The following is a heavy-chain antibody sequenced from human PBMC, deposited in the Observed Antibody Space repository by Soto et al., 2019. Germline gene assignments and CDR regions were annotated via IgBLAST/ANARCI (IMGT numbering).Heavy chain of an antibody. Sequence: SETLSLTCTVSGGSISSYYWSWIRQPPGKGLEWIGYIYYSGSTNYNPSLKSRVTISVDTSKNQFSLKLSSVTAADTAVYYCARDQRDYYDSSGYYYSWFDPWGQGTLVTVSS. CDR2: IYYSGST. D-gene: IGHD3-22*01. V-gene: IGHV4-59*01. J-gene: IGHJ5*02. CDR1: GGSISSYY. CDR3: ARDQRDYYDSSGYYYSWFDP.